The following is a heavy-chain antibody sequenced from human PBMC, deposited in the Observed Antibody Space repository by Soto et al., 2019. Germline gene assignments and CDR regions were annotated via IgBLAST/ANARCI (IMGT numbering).Heavy chain of an antibody. CDR3: AKVPYGDYGSHYDY. CDR2: ISWNSGSI. V-gene: IGHV3-9*01. CDR1: GFTFDDYA. J-gene: IGHJ4*02. Sequence: EVQLVESGGGLVQPGRSLRLSCAASGFTFDDYAMHWVRQAPGKGLEWVSGISWNSGSIGYADSVKGRFTISRDNAKNSLYLQTNSLRAEDTALYYCAKVPYGDYGSHYDYWGQGTLVTVSS. D-gene: IGHD4-17*01.